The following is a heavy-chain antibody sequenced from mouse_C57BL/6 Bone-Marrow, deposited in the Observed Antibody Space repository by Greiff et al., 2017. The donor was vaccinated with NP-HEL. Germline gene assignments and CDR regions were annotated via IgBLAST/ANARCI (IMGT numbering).Heavy chain of an antibody. J-gene: IGHJ3*01. CDR3: ARDYYGNSWFAY. D-gene: IGHD2-1*01. CDR2: IYPGGGYT. CDR1: GYTFTNYW. V-gene: IGHV1-63*01. Sequence: QVQLQQSGAELVRPGTSVKMSCKASGYTFTNYWIGWAKQRPGHGLEWIGDIYPGGGYTKYNEKFKGKATLTADKSSITAYMQFISLTSEDSAIYYCARDYYGNSWFAYWGQGTLVTVSA.